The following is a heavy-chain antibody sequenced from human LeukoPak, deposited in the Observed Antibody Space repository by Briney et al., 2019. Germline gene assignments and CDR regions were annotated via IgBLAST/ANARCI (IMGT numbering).Heavy chain of an antibody. J-gene: IGHJ4*02. Sequence: GGSLRLSCSASGFTVSSNYMSWVRQAPGKGLEWVSVIYSGGSTYYADSVKGRFTISRDNSKNTLYLQMNSLRAEDTAVYYCASLVGAYYFDYWGQGTLVTVSS. CDR3: ASLVGAYYFDY. CDR2: IYSGGST. D-gene: IGHD1-26*01. CDR1: GFTVSSNY. V-gene: IGHV3-53*01.